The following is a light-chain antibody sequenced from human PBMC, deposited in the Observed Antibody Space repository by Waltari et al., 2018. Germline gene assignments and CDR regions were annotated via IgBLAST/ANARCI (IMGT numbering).Light chain of an antibody. CDR1: NIESKS. Sequence: SYVLTQPPSVSVAPGQTTRITCGGDNIESKSVHWYQQKPGQAPVLRVYHNRDRPSRIPERFSGSNSGNTATLTITRVEAGDEAEYYCQVWHSISDHPGVFGTGTKVTVL. CDR2: HNR. V-gene: IGLV3-21*02. CDR3: QVWHSISDHPGV. J-gene: IGLJ1*01.